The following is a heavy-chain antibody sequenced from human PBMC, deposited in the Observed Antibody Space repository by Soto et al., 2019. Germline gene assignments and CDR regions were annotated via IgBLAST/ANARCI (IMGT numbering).Heavy chain of an antibody. V-gene: IGHV3-30*18. Sequence: QVQLVESGGGVVQPGRSLRLSCAASGFTFSSYGMHWVRQAPGKGLEWVAVISYDGSNKYYADSVKGRFTISRDNSKNTLYRQMNSLRAEDTAVYYCAKDPLAFVVVTFGFDYWGQGTLVTVSS. CDR2: ISYDGSNK. CDR1: GFTFSSYG. J-gene: IGHJ4*02. D-gene: IGHD2-21*02. CDR3: AKDPLAFVVVTFGFDY.